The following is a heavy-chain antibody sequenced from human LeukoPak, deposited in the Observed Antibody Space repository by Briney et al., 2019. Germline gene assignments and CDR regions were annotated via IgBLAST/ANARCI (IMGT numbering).Heavy chain of an antibody. J-gene: IGHJ4*02. CDR3: AGSSGCYFDY. CDR1: GFIVSSNY. D-gene: IGHD6-19*01. V-gene: IGHV3-53*01. Sequence: GGSLRLSCAASGFIVSSNYMSWVRQAPGKGLEWVSVIYSGGSTYYADSVKGRFAISRDNSKNTLYLQMDSLRAEDTAVYYCAGSSGCYFDYWGQGTLVTVSS. CDR2: IYSGGST.